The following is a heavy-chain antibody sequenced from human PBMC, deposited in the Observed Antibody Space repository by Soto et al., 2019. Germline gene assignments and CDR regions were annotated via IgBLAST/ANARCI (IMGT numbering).Heavy chain of an antibody. D-gene: IGHD6-19*01. CDR3: DGSASYGFES. Sequence: QVHLVQSGAEVKKAGASVKVSCKASGYTFTGYYIHWVRQAPGQGLEWMGWINPNTGGANIAQKFQGWVTMTRDTSISTTYMELSRLRSIDTAVYYYDGSASYGFESWGQGTMVTVAS. J-gene: IGHJ3*01. V-gene: IGHV1-2*04. CDR2: INPNTGGA. CDR1: GYTFTGYY.